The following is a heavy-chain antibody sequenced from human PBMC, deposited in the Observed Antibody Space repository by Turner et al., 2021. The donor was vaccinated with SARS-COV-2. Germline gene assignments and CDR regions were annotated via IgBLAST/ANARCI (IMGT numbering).Heavy chain of an antibody. CDR2: ISWNSGSI. CDR1: GFTFDDYA. D-gene: IGHD3-3*01. J-gene: IGHJ4*02. V-gene: IGHV3-9*01. CDR3: AKAPNREYYDFWSGYLYYFDY. Sequence: EVPLVESGGGLVQPGRSLRLSCAASGFTFDDYAMHWVRQAPGKGLEWVSGISWNSGSIAYADSVKGRFTISRDNAKNSLYVQMHSLRAEDTALYYCAKAPNREYYDFWSGYLYYFDYWGQGTLVTVSS.